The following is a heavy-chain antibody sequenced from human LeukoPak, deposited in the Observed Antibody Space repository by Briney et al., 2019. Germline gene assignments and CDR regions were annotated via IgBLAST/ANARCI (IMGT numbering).Heavy chain of an antibody. CDR2: IIPIFGTA. D-gene: IGHD3-10*01. Sequence: SVKVSCKASGGTLSSYAISWVRQAPGQGLEWMGGIIPIFGTANYAQKFQGRVTITADESTSTAYMELSSLRSEDTAVYYCASSYYYGSGSLGYWGQGTLVTVSS. CDR1: GGTLSSYA. CDR3: ASSYYYGSGSLGY. J-gene: IGHJ4*02. V-gene: IGHV1-69*13.